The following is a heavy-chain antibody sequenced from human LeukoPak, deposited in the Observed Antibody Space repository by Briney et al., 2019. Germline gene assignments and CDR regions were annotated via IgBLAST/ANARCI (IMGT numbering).Heavy chain of an antibody. J-gene: IGHJ6*04. CDR3: ARDQRARYNWNDWLDYYDMDV. V-gene: IGHV3-48*03. CDR1: GFTFSSYE. D-gene: IGHD1-1*01. Sequence: PGGSLRLSCAASGFTFSSYEMNWVRQAPGKGLEWVSYISSSGSTIYYADSVKGRFTISRDNAKNSLYLQMNSLRAEDTAVYYCARDQRARYNWNDWLDYYDMDVWGKGTTVTVSS. CDR2: ISSSGSTI.